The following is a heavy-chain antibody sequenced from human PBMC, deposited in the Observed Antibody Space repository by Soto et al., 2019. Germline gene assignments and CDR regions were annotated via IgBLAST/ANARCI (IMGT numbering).Heavy chain of an antibody. Sequence: GGSLRLSCAASGFTFDDYAMHWVRQAPGKGLEWVSLISWDGGSTYYADSVKGRFTISRDNSKNSLYLQMNSLRAEDTALYYCAKEEYSSSSLVYYYYGMDVWGQGTTVTV. J-gene: IGHJ6*02. V-gene: IGHV3-43D*04. CDR1: GFTFDDYA. D-gene: IGHD6-6*01. CDR3: AKEEYSSSSLVYYYYGMDV. CDR2: ISWDGGST.